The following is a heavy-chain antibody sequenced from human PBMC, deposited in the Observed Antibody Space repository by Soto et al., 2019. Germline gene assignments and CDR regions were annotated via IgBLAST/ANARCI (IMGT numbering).Heavy chain of an antibody. CDR1: GYTFTDYY. CDR2: ISPHNGAT. Sequence: QVHLVQSGAEVKRPGATVKVSCKASGYTFTDYYIHWVRQAPGQGLEWLGWISPHNGATNYAQKFRGRVTLSRDTTINTYYLEMDRLTTDDTAVYYCARDGGVASVYGMDVWGQGTTVTVSS. D-gene: IGHD2-15*01. J-gene: IGHJ6*02. CDR3: ARDGGVASVYGMDV. V-gene: IGHV1-2*02.